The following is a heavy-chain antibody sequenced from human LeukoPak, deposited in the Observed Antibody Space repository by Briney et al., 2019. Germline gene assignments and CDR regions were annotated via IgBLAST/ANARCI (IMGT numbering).Heavy chain of an antibody. CDR2: ISYDGSNK. CDR3: ARAWRYCGGDCYSLPFDY. D-gene: IGHD2-21*02. Sequence: GGSLRLSCAASGFTFSSYAMHWVRQAPGKGLEWVAVISYDGSNKYYADSVKGRFTISRDNSKNTLYLQMNSLRAEDTAVYYCARAWRYCGGDCYSLPFDYWGQGTLVTVSS. CDR1: GFTFSSYA. J-gene: IGHJ4*02. V-gene: IGHV3-30-3*01.